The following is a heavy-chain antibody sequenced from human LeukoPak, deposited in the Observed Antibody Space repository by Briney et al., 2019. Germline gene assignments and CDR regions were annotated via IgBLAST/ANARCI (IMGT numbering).Heavy chain of an antibody. D-gene: IGHD2-15*01. CDR3: ARAPGIAATLDY. V-gene: IGHV1-69*13. Sequence: GASVKVSCKASGGTFSSYAISWVRQAPGQGLEWMGRVIPIFGTANYAQKFQGRVTITADESTSIAYMELSSLRSEDTAVYYCARAPGIAATLDYWGQGTLVTVSS. J-gene: IGHJ4*02. CDR1: GGTFSSYA. CDR2: VIPIFGTA.